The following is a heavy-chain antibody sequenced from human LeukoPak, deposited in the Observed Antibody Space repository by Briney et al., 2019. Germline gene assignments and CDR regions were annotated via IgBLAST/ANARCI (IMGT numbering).Heavy chain of an antibody. CDR1: GFTFSSYE. D-gene: IGHD5-18*01. CDR3: ASVPGYSYGYVLDY. J-gene: IGHJ4*02. CDR2: ISSSGSTI. Sequence: GGSLRLSCAASGFTFSSYEMNWVRQAPGKGLEWVSYISSSGSTIYYADPVKGRFTISRDNAKNSLYLQMNSLRAEDTAVYYCASVPGYSYGYVLDYWGQGTLVTVSS. V-gene: IGHV3-48*03.